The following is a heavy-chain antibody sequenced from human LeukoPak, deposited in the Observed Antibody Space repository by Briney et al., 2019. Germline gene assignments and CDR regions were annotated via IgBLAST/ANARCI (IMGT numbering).Heavy chain of an antibody. CDR2: IYYSGST. D-gene: IGHD4-11*01. Sequence: SETLSLTCTVSGGSIGSYYWSWIRQPPGKGLEWIGSIYYSGSTYYNPSLKSRVTISVDTSKNQFSLKLSSVTAADTAVYYCAREIDYSNYDVGWFDPWGQGTLVTVSS. CDR1: GGSIGSYY. J-gene: IGHJ5*02. CDR3: AREIDYSNYDVGWFDP. V-gene: IGHV4-59*12.